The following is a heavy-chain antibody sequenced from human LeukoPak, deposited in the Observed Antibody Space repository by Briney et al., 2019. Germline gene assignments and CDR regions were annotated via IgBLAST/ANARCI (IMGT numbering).Heavy chain of an antibody. CDR2: ISSSGSTI. D-gene: IGHD2-2*01. V-gene: IGHV3-11*01. Sequence: GGSQGLSCAASGFTFSDYYMSWIRQAPGKGLEWVSYISSSGSTIYYADSVKGRFTISRDNAKNSLYLQMNSLRAEDTAVYYCAREYCSSTSCYLPWAFDIWGQGTMVTVSS. CDR1: GFTFSDYY. J-gene: IGHJ3*02. CDR3: AREYCSSTSCYLPWAFDI.